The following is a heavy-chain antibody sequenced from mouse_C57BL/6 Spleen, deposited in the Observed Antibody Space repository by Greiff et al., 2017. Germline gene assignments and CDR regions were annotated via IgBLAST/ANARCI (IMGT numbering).Heavy chain of an antibody. CDR3: ARNYYGKTYAMDD. CDR2: IHPNSGST. Sequence: QVQLQQPGAELVKPGASVKLSCKASGYTFTSYWMHWVKQRPGQGLEWIGMIHPNSGSTNYNEKFKSKATLTVDKSSITAYMQLSSLTSEDSAVYYCARNYYGKTYAMDDWGQGTSVTVSS. V-gene: IGHV1-64*01. J-gene: IGHJ4*01. D-gene: IGHD2-1*01. CDR1: GYTFTSYW.